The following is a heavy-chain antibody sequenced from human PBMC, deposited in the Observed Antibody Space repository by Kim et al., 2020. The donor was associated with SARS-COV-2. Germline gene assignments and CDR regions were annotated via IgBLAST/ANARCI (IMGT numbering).Heavy chain of an antibody. CDR3: AARITIFGVVILSGDY. Sequence: GGSLRLSCAASGFTFSSYAMSWVRQAPGKGLEWVSAISGSGGSTYYADSVKGRFTISRDNSKNTLYLQMNSLRAEDTAVYYCAARITIFGVVILSGDYWGQGTLVTVSS. CDR1: GFTFSSYA. J-gene: IGHJ4*02. CDR2: ISGSGGST. D-gene: IGHD3-3*01. V-gene: IGHV3-23*01.